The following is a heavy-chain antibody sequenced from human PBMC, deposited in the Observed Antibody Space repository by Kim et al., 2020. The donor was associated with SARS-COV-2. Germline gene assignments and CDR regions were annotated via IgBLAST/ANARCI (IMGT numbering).Heavy chain of an antibody. D-gene: IGHD5-12*01. V-gene: IGHV4-39*01. J-gene: IGHJ4*02. CDR3: ARHAVATGFSFDY. Sequence: YNPSLKSRVTISVDTSKNQFSLKLSSVTAADTAVYYCARHAVATGFSFDYWGQGTLVTVSS.